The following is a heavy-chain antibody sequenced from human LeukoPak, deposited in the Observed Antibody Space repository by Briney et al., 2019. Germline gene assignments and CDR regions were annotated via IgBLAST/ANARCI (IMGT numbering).Heavy chain of an antibody. Sequence: GASLKISSKGSAYSFTSYWICCVRQMPGKGLEWMGIIYPGDSDTRYSPSFQRQVTISADESISTAYLQWSSLKASDTAMYYCARQRFTTRAYAGNWFDPWGQGTLVTVSS. CDR2: IYPGDSDT. CDR1: AYSFTSYW. J-gene: IGHJ5*02. V-gene: IGHV5-51*01. D-gene: IGHD3-16*01. CDR3: ARQRFTTRAYAGNWFDP.